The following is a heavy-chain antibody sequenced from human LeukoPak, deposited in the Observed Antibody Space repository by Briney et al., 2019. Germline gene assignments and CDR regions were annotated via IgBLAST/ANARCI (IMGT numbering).Heavy chain of an antibody. CDR3: ARWFRGYRDAFDI. J-gene: IGHJ3*02. CDR2: IYHSGST. D-gene: IGHD5-18*01. CDR1: GGSISSYY. V-gene: IGHV4-59*08. Sequence: SETLSLTCAVSGGSISSYYWSWIRQPPGKGLEWIGYIYHSGSTNYNPSLKSRVTISVDTSKNQFSLKLSSVTAADTAMYYCARWFRGYRDAFDIWGQGTLVTVSS.